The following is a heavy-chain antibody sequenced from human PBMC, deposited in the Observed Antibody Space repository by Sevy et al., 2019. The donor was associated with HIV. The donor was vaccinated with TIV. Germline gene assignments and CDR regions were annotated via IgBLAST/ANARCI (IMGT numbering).Heavy chain of an antibody. Sequence: GGSLRLSCAASGFTFSSYAMHWVRQAPGKGLEWVAVISYDGSNKYYADSVKGRFTISRDNSKNTLYLQMNGLRAEDTAVYYCARDPSEYWNDVHYFDYWGQGTLVTVSS. J-gene: IGHJ4*02. V-gene: IGHV3-30-3*01. CDR2: ISYDGSNK. CDR3: ARDPSEYWNDVHYFDY. CDR1: GFTFSSYA. D-gene: IGHD1-1*01.